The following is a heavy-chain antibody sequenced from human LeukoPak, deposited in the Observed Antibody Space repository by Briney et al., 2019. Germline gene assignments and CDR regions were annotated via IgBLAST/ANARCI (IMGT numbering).Heavy chain of an antibody. J-gene: IGHJ4*02. CDR3: ARVWGYSSSWRPPGGDY. V-gene: IGHV1-2*02. CDR1: GYTFTGYY. Sequence: ASVKVSCKASGYTFTGYYMHWVRQAPGQGLEWMGWINPNSGGTNYAQKFQGRVTMTRDTSISTAYMELSRLRSDDTAVYYCARVWGYSSSWRPPGGDYWGQGTLVTVSS. CDR2: INPNSGGT. D-gene: IGHD6-13*01.